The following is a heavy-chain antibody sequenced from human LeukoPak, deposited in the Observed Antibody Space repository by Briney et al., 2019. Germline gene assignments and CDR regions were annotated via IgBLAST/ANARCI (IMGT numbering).Heavy chain of an antibody. V-gene: IGHV4-4*07. CDR1: GDSISSYY. D-gene: IGHD2-2*01. CDR3: ARIVSECSDTRCSDTFDP. J-gene: IGHJ5*02. Sequence: SETLSLTCTLSGDSISSYYWSWIRQPDGKGLEWIGRIFSSGYTNYNPSLKSRVRMSVDTSKNQFSVRLSSITAADKAVYYCARIVSECSDTRCSDTFDPWGQGTLVTVSS. CDR2: IFSSGYT.